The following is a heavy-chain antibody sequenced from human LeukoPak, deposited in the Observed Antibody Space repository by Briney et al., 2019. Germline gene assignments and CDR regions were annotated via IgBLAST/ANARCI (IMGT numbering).Heavy chain of an antibody. CDR1: GGSVSSYY. D-gene: IGHD1-26*01. CDR2: IYYSGST. CDR3: AREVEGGPYGMDV. Sequence: SETLSLTCTVSGGSVSSYYWSWIRQPAGKGLEWIGYIYYSGSTNYNPSLKSRVTISVDTSKNQFSLKLSSVTAADTAVYYCAREVEGGPYGMDVWGQGTTVTVSS. V-gene: IGHV4-59*02. J-gene: IGHJ6*02.